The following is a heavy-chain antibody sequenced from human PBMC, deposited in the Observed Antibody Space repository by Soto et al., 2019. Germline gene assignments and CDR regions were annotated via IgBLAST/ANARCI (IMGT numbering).Heavy chain of an antibody. CDR3: ARVPGP. CDR1: DGSISSGGYS. Sequence: SETLSLTCTVSDGSISSGGYSWSFLRQPPGKGLEWIGYIYHSGSTYYNPSLKSRVTISVDRSKNQFSLKLSSVTAADTAVYYCARVPGPWGQGTLVTVSS. CDR2: IYHSGST. V-gene: IGHV4-30-2*01. J-gene: IGHJ5*02.